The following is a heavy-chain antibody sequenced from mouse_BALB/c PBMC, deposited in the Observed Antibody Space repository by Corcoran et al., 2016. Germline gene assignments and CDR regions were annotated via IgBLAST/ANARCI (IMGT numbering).Heavy chain of an antibody. V-gene: IGHV1-26*01. D-gene: IGHD1-1*01. Sequence: EVQLQQSGPELVKPGTSVKMSCKAAGYTFTDYYMKWVKQSHGKSIEWIGDINPNNGDTNYNQKFKGKATLTVDKSSSTAYMQLNSLTSEDSAVYYCARDANYFFDYWGQGTTLTVSS. CDR1: GYTFTDYY. CDR2: INPNNGDT. J-gene: IGHJ2*01. CDR3: ARDANYFFDY.